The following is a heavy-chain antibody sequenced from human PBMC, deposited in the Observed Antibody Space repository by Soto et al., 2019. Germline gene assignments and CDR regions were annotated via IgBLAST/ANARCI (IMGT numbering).Heavy chain of an antibody. Sequence: SVKVSCKASGGTFSGYAISWVRHAPGQGLEWMGGIIPIFGTPNYAQKFQGRVTITADESTSTAYMELSSLRSEDTAVYYCVAAGMFSFDYWGQGTLVTVSS. D-gene: IGHD6-13*01. V-gene: IGHV1-69*13. CDR2: IIPIFGTP. CDR1: GGTFSGYA. CDR3: VAAGMFSFDY. J-gene: IGHJ4*02.